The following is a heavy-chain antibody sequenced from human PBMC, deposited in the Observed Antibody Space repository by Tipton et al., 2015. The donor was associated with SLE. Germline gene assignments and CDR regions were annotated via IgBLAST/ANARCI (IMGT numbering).Heavy chain of an antibody. CDR2: INHCGST. V-gene: IGHV4-34*01. J-gene: IGHJ4*02. D-gene: IGHD2-21*01. CDR1: GGSFSGYY. Sequence: TLSLTCTVYGGSFSGYYWTWIRQPPAKGLEWIGEINHCGSTNYNPSLKSRVAMSVDTSMNQFSLRLTSVTAADTAVYYCARRRFQSAPDYWGQGTLVSVSS. CDR3: ARRRFQSAPDY.